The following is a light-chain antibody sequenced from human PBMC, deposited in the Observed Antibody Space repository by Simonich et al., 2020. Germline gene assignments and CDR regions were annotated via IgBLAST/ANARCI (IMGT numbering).Light chain of an antibody. CDR2: DVS. Sequence: QSALAQPASGSGAPGQAITIPCTGTSNDVGGYNQCSWDQQHPGKAPKLMIYDVSKLPSGVSNRFSGSKSGNTASLTISGLQAEDEADYYCSSYTSSSTLVFGGGTKLTVL. V-gene: IGLV2-14*01. J-gene: IGLJ3*02. CDR1: SNDVGGYNQ. CDR3: SSYTSSSTLV.